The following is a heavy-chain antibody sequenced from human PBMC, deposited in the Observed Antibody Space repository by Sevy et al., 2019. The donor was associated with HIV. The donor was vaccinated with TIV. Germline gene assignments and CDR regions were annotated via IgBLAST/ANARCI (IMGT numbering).Heavy chain of an antibody. CDR2: IYPGDSDT. D-gene: IGHD4-17*01. CDR3: ARPNGDYHYSYGMDV. CDR1: GYSFTSYW. Sequence: GESLKISCKGSGYSFTSYWIGWVRQMPGKGLEWMGIIYPGDSDTRYSPSFQGQVTISADKSISTAYLQWSSLKASDTAMYYCARPNGDYHYSYGMDVWGQGTTVTVSS. J-gene: IGHJ6*02. V-gene: IGHV5-51*01.